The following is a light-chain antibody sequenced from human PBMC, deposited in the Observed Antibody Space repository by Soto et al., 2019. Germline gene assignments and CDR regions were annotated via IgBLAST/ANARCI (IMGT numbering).Light chain of an antibody. CDR2: GAS. J-gene: IGKJ2*01. CDR3: QQVNSYPPT. Sequence: IQLTQSPSSLSASIGDRVTITCRASQGNYNHFVWYQQKPGTAPRLLIYGASTLQTGVPSRFSGSGSGTDFTLTISSLQPEDFATYYCQQVNSYPPTFGQGTKLEI. CDR1: QGNYNH. V-gene: IGKV1-9*01.